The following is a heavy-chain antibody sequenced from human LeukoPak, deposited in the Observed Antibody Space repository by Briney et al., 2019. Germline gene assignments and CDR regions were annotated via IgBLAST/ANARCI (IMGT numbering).Heavy chain of an antibody. CDR2: ITSDGSNT. D-gene: IGHD3-10*01. J-gene: IGHJ4*02. Sequence: GGSLRLSCAASEFTFSDYWIHWVRQVPGKGLLGVSRITSDGSNTRYADSVRGRFTISRDNAKNMVYLQMSSLRAEDTAVYYCARDAGAGTPFDYWGQGTLVTVSS. CDR1: EFTFSDYW. V-gene: IGHV3-74*01. CDR3: ARDAGAGTPFDY.